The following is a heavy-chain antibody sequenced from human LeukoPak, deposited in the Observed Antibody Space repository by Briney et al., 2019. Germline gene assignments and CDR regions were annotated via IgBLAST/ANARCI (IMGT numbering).Heavy chain of an antibody. CDR3: ARGNWLLDY. J-gene: IGHJ4*02. D-gene: IGHD3-22*01. V-gene: IGHV4-34*01. CDR1: GGSFSGYY. CDR2: INHSGST. Sequence: PPETLSLTCAVYGGSFSGYYWSWIRQPPGKGLEWIGEINHSGSTNYNPSLKSRVTISVDTSKNQFSLKLSSVTAADTAVYYCARGNWLLDYWGQGTLVTVSS.